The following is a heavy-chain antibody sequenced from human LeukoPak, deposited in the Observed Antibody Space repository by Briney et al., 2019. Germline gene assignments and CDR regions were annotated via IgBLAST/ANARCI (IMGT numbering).Heavy chain of an antibody. CDR1: GYTFTGYY. D-gene: IGHD3-3*01. V-gene: IGHV1-2*02. Sequence: GASVKVSCKASGYTFTGYYMHWVRRAPGQGLEWMGWISPNSGGTNYAQKLQGRVTMTRDTSISTAYMELSRLRSDDTAVYYCARVGRDYDFWSGYYSYWGQGTLVTVSS. CDR2: ISPNSGGT. J-gene: IGHJ4*02. CDR3: ARVGRDYDFWSGYYSY.